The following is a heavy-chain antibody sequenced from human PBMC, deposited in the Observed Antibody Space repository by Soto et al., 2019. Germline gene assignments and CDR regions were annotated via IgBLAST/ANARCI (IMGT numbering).Heavy chain of an antibody. CDR2: IDCNNGDT. Sequence: ASVKVSCKASGYTFTTYLMHWVRQAPGQRLEWRRCIDCNNGDTRDTQRYQGRVTITGDTAASTAYLELSRLRSEDTAVYYCARDNPDYYDSSGYYPYLFDYWGQGTLVTVSS. CDR1: GYTFTTYL. D-gene: IGHD3-22*01. V-gene: IGHV1-3*01. J-gene: IGHJ4*02. CDR3: ARDNPDYYDSSGYYPYLFDY.